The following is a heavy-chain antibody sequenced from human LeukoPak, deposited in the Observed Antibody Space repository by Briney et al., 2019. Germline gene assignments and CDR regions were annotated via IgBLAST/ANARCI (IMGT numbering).Heavy chain of an antibody. Sequence: PSGTLSLTCAVYGGSFSGYYWSWIRQPPGKGLEWIGEINHSGSTNYNPSLKSRVTISVDTSKNQFSLKLSSVTAADTAVYYCAICDSSGYYLEWGQGTLVTVSS. CDR2: INHSGST. CDR3: AICDSSGYYLE. CDR1: GGSFSGYY. V-gene: IGHV4-34*01. D-gene: IGHD3-22*01. J-gene: IGHJ4*02.